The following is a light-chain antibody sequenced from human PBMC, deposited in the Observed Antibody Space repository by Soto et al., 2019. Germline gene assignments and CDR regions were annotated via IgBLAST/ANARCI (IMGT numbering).Light chain of an antibody. J-gene: IGLJ1*01. V-gene: IGLV2-14*01. CDR1: SSDVGNNNY. CDR3: GSFTGSSYV. CDR2: DVT. Sequence: QSALTQPASVSGSPGQSITISCTGTSSDVGNNNYVSWYQQNPGKAPKVMICDVTNRPSGVSNRFSGSKSGNTASLTISGLQAEDEADYYCGSFTGSSYVFGTGTKVTVL.